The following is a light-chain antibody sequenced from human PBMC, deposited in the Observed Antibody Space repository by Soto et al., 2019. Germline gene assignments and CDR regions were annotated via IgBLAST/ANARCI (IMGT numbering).Light chain of an antibody. CDR2: AAS. CDR1: QGISSY. Sequence: AIRMTQSPSSFSASSGDRVTITCRASQGISSYLAWYQQKPGKAPKLLIYAASTLQSGVPSRYSGSGSGTDFTITISCLQSEDFATSYCQQYDSYPYTFGQGTKREIK. V-gene: IGKV1-8*01. CDR3: QQYDSYPYT. J-gene: IGKJ2*01.